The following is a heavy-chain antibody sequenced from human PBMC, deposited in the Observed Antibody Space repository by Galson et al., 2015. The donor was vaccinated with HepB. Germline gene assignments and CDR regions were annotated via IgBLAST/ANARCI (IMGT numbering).Heavy chain of an antibody. J-gene: IGHJ4*02. Sequence: SLRLSCAASGFTFSSYAMHWVRQAPGKGLEWVAVISYDGSNKYYADSVKGRFTISRDNSKNTLYLQMNSLRAEDTAVYYCARDFRQSFGGKGEYWGQGTLVTVSS. CDR3: ARDFRQSFGGKGEY. CDR1: GFTFSSYA. V-gene: IGHV3-30*04. CDR2: ISYDGSNK. D-gene: IGHD1-26*01.